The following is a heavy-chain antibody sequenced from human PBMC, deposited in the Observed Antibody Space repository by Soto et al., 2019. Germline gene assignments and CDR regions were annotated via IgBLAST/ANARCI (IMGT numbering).Heavy chain of an antibody. Sequence: GGSLRLSCAASGFTFSNAWMNWVRQAPGKGLEWVGRIKSKTDGGTTDYAAPVKGRFTISRDDSKNTLYLQMNSLKTEDTAVYYCTTYFYDFWSGYPFDYWGQGTLVTVSS. CDR3: TTYFYDFWSGYPFDY. V-gene: IGHV3-15*07. CDR2: IKSKTDGGTT. CDR1: GFTFSNAW. J-gene: IGHJ4*02. D-gene: IGHD3-3*01.